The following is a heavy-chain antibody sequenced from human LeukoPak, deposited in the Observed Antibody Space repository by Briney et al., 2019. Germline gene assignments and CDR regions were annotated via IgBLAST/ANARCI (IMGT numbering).Heavy chain of an antibody. J-gene: IGHJ4*02. Sequence: PSETLSLTCAVYGGSFSGYYWSWIRQPPGKGLEWIGEINHSGSTNYNPSLKSRVTMSVDTSKNQFSLKLSSVTAADTAVYYCARALSTPSSFDYWGQGTLVTVSS. CDR1: GGSFSGYY. CDR2: INHSGST. V-gene: IGHV4-34*01. CDR3: ARALSTPSSFDY. D-gene: IGHD5/OR15-5a*01.